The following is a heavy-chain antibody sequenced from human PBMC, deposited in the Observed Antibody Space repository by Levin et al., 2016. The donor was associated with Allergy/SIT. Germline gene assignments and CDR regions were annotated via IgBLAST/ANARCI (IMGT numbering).Heavy chain of an antibody. CDR2: IYTSGST. CDR1: GGSISSYY. J-gene: IGHJ6*02. D-gene: IGHD6-6*01. V-gene: IGHV4-4*07. CDR3: ARGIGIAARIYYYYGMDV. Sequence: SETLSLTCTVSGGSISSYYWSWIRQPAGKGPEWIGRIYTSGSTNYNPSLESRITMSVDTSKNQFSLKLSSVTAADTAVYYCARGIGIAARIYYYYGMDVWGQGTTVTVSS.